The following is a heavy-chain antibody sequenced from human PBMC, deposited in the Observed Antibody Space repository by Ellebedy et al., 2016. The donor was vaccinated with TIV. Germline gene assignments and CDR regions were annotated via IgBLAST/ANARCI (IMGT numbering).Heavy chain of an antibody. CDR2: IYYSGST. Sequence: MPSETLSLTCTVSGGSISSYYWSWIRQPPGKGLEWIGYIYYSGSTNYNPSLKSRVTISVDTSKNHFSLKLSSVTAADTAVYYCARHVKTMFDLYYFDYWGQGTLVTVSS. V-gene: IGHV4-59*08. J-gene: IGHJ4*02. D-gene: IGHD3-10*02. CDR1: GGSISSYY. CDR3: ARHVKTMFDLYYFDY.